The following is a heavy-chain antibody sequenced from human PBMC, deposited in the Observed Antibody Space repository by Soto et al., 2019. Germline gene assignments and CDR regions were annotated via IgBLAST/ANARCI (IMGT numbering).Heavy chain of an antibody. CDR3: ARDYREGYSYGTGLLSYYYYYYGMDV. V-gene: IGHV3-30-3*01. CDR2: ISYDGSNK. Sequence: GGSLRLSCAASGFTFSSYAMHWVRQAPGKGLEWVAVISYDGSNKYYADSVKGRFTISRDNSKNTLYLQMNSLRAEDTAVYYCARDYREGYSYGTGLLSYYYYYYGMDVWGQGTTVTVSS. CDR1: GFTFSSYA. D-gene: IGHD5-18*01. J-gene: IGHJ6*02.